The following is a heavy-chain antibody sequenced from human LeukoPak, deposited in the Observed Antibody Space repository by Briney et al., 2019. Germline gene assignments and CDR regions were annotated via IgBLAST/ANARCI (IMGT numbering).Heavy chain of an antibody. V-gene: IGHV7-4-1*02. J-gene: IGHJ4*02. Sequence: GASVKVSCKASGYTFTGRAMNWVRQAPGQGPEWMGYINTKTGNPTYAQGFTGRFVFSLDTSVSTAYLQISSLKPEDTGVYYCAKGGWVAVTGMDSWGQGTLVTVPS. CDR1: GYTFTGRA. D-gene: IGHD6-19*01. CDR3: AKGGWVAVTGMDS. CDR2: INTKTGNP.